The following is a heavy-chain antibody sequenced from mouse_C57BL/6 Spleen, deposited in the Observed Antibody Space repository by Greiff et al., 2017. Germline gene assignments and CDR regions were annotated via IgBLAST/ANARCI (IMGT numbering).Heavy chain of an antibody. J-gene: IGHJ1*03. CDR1: GYTFTSYW. D-gene: IGHD1-1*01. CDR2: IHPNSGST. V-gene: IGHV1-64*01. Sequence: QLQQPGAELVKPGASVKLSCKASGYTFTSYWMHWVKQRPGQGLEWIGMIHPNSGSTNYNEKFKSKATLTVDKSSSTAYMQLSSLTSEDSAVYYCARDLYYGSSEYWYFDVWGTGTTVTVSS. CDR3: ARDLYYGSSEYWYFDV.